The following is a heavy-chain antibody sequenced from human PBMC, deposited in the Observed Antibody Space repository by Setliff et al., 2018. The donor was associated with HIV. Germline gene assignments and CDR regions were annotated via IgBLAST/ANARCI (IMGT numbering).Heavy chain of an antibody. V-gene: IGHV4-38-2*02. CDR3: ASRVYYYDSSGYLREEGFDP. Sequence: PSEPLSLTCTVSGYSISTGYNWGCIRQPPGKGLEWIGSMHHSGSTYYNPSLKSRVTISVDTSKNQFSLKLSSVTAADAAVYYCASRVYYYDSSGYLREEGFDPWGQGTLVTVSS. D-gene: IGHD3-22*01. CDR1: GYSISTGYN. CDR2: MHHSGST. J-gene: IGHJ5*02.